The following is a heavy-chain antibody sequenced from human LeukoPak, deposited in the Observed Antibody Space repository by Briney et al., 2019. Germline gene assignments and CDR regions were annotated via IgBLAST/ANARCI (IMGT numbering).Heavy chain of an antibody. Sequence: GASVKVSCKASGYTFTSYGISWVRQAPGQGLEWMGWISAYNGNTNYAQKLQGRVTMTTDTSTSTAYMELRSLRSDDTAVYYCAREDTAMVNESRGYYYGMDVWGQGTTVTVSS. CDR1: GYTFTSYG. V-gene: IGHV1-18*01. CDR2: ISAYNGNT. J-gene: IGHJ6*02. D-gene: IGHD5-18*01. CDR3: AREDTAMVNESRGYYYGMDV.